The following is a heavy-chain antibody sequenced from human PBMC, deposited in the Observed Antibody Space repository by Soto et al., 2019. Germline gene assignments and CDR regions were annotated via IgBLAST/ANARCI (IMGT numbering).Heavy chain of an antibody. J-gene: IGHJ4*02. CDR2: FDPEDGET. V-gene: IGHV1-24*01. D-gene: IGHD4-17*01. CDR1: GYTLTELS. CDR3: ATVLNPHDYGGIFRFDS. Sequence: QVQLVQSGAEVKQPGASVKVSCKVSGYTLTELSMHWVRQAPGKGLEWMGGFDPEDGETIYAQQFQGRVTMTEDTSTDTADMELSSLRSESTAVYYCATVLNPHDYGGIFRFDSWGQGTLVTVSS.